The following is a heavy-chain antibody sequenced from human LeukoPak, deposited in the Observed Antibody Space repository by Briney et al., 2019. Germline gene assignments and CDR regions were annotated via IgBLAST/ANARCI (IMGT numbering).Heavy chain of an antibody. Sequence: SVKVSCKASGYTFSSYAISWVRQAPGQGLEWMGGIIPIFGTANYAQKFQGRVTITTDESTSTAYMELSSLRSEDTAVYYCARDRGHSYGFDYYYYYMDVWGKGTTVTVSS. CDR2: IIPIFGTA. V-gene: IGHV1-69*05. J-gene: IGHJ6*03. D-gene: IGHD5-18*01. CDR3: ARDRGHSYGFDYYYYYMDV. CDR1: GYTFSSYA.